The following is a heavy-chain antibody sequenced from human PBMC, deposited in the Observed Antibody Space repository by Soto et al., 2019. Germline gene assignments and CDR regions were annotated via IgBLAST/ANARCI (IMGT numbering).Heavy chain of an antibody. CDR2: IYTSGST. J-gene: IGHJ5*02. D-gene: IGHD1-26*01. CDR1: GGSISSYY. CDR3: ARDRPSEGELLPRWFDP. Sequence: QVQLQESGPGLVKPSETLSLTCTVSGGSISSYYWSWIRQPAGKGLEWIGRIYTSGSTNYNPSLKSRVTMSVDTSKNQFSLKLSSVTAADTAVYYCARDRPSEGELLPRWFDPWGQGTLVTVSS. V-gene: IGHV4-4*07.